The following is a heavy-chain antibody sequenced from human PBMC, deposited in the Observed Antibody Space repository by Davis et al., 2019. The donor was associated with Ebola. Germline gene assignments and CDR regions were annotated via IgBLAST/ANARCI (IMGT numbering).Heavy chain of an antibody. J-gene: IGHJ4*02. D-gene: IGHD5-18*01. V-gene: IGHV4-30-4*08. CDR3: ARADTAMAVGAGFDY. CDR2: IYYSGST. Sequence: PSETLSLTCTVSGGSISSGDYYWSWIRQPPGKGLEWIGYIYYSGSTNYNPSLKSRVTISVDTSKNQFSLKLSSVTAADTAVYYCARADTAMAVGAGFDYWGQGTLVTVSS. CDR1: GGSISSGDYY.